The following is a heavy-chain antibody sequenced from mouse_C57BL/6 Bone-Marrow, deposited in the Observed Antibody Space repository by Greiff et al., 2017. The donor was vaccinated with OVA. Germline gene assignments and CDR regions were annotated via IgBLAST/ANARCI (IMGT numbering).Heavy chain of an antibody. Sequence: EVQLQQPGAELVRPGSSVKLSCKASGYTFTSYCINWVKQRPVQGLEWIGNIYTCDGYTHYNEKFKDKATLTSDTSSSTAYMQLSSLTSEDSAIYFCARAAVVEWYFDVWGTGTTVTVSS. V-gene: IGHV1-58*01. CDR2: IYTCDGYT. D-gene: IGHD1-1*01. J-gene: IGHJ1*03. CDR3: ARAAVVEWYFDV. CDR1: GYTFTSYC.